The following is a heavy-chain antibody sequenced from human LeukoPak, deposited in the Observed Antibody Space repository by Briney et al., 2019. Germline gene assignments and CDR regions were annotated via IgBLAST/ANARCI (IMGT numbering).Heavy chain of an antibody. V-gene: IGHV4-4*07. CDR3: SVGGYDILTGYYVNY. Sequence: SETLSLTCTVSGGSISSYYWSWIRQPAGKGLEWIGRIYTSGSTNYNPSLKSRVTMSVDTSKNQFSLKLSSVTAADTAVYYCSVGGYDILTGYYVNYWGQGTLVTVSS. CDR1: GGSISSYY. CDR2: IYTSGST. J-gene: IGHJ4*02. D-gene: IGHD3-9*01.